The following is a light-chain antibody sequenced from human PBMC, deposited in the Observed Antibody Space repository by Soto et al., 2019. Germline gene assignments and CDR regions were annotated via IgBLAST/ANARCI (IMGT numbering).Light chain of an antibody. J-gene: IGLJ1*01. CDR1: SSDVGGYNF. CDR3: SSYTASNILEV. V-gene: IGLV2-14*01. Sequence: QSVLTQPASVSGSPGQSITISCTGTSSDVGGYNFVSWYQQHPGKAPKLIIYEVTHRPSGVSNRFSGSKSGNTASLTISGLQAEDEADYYCSSYTASNILEVFGTGTKVTV. CDR2: EVT.